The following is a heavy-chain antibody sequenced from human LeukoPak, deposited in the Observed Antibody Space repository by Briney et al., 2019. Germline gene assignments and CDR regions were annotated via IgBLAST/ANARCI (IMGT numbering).Heavy chain of an antibody. Sequence: SETLSLTCAVYGGSFSGYYWSWIRQPPGKGLEWIGEINHSGSTNYNPSLKSRVTISVDTSKNQFSLKLSSVTAADTAVYYCARHYSSSHSPSFDYWGQGTLVTVSS. CDR2: INHSGST. J-gene: IGHJ4*02. D-gene: IGHD6-6*01. V-gene: IGHV4-34*01. CDR3: ARHYSSSHSPSFDY. CDR1: GGSFSGYY.